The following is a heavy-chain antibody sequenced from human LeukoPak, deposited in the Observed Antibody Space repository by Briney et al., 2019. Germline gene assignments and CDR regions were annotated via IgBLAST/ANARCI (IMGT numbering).Heavy chain of an antibody. CDR3: ARDGPGFGYFDY. V-gene: IGHV1-18*01. CDR1: SYTFTDYH. D-gene: IGHD3-16*01. J-gene: IGHJ4*02. Sequence: ASVKVSCTASSYTFTDYHINWVRQAPGQGPEWMAWISTCNGNTNYAQTFQGRVTLTTNASTTTASLELRSLRSDDTAVYYCARDGPGFGYFDYWGQGTLVTVSS. CDR2: ISTCNGNT.